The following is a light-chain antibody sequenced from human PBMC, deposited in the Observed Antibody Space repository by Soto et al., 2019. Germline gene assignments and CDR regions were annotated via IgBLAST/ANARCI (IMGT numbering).Light chain of an antibody. CDR2: GAS. Sequence: EIVMTQSPATLSVSPGERATLSCRALQSVSSNLAWYQQKPGQAPRLLIYGASTRATGIPARFSGSGSGTEFTLTISSLQSEDFALYYCQHYNNWPPAWTFGQGTKVDIK. CDR3: QHYNNWPPAWT. V-gene: IGKV3-15*01. CDR1: QSVSSN. J-gene: IGKJ1*01.